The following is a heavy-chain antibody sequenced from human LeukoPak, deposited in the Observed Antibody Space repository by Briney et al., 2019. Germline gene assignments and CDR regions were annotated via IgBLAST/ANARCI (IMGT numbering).Heavy chain of an antibody. Sequence: GGSLRLSCAASGFTFSNYNMNWVRQAPGKGLEWVSSISSSNNYIYYADSVKGRFTISRDNAKNSLYLRMNSLRAEDTAVYYCARGYHFDPSGHNYGFYIDSWGQGTLVAVSS. CDR2: ISSSNNYI. CDR3: ARGYHFDPSGHNYGFYIDS. V-gene: IGHV3-21*01. CDR1: GFTFSNYN. D-gene: IGHD3-22*01. J-gene: IGHJ4*02.